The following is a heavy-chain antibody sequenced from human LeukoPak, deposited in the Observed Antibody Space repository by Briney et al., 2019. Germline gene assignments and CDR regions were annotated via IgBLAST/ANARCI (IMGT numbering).Heavy chain of an antibody. CDR1: GFRFCTYA. Sequence: GGSLRLSCAASGFRFCTYAMRWVRQAPGKGLERVSVISGSGGSTYYADSVKGRCTISRDNSKNTLYLEMNSLRAEDTAVYYCATDPTVGGTSESFQHWGQGTLVTVSS. CDR3: ATDPTVGGTSESFQH. D-gene: IGHD6-19*01. V-gene: IGHV3-23*01. J-gene: IGHJ1*01. CDR2: ISGSGGST.